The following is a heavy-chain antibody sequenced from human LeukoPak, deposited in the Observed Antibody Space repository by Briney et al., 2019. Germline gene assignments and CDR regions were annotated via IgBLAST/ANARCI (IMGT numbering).Heavy chain of an antibody. V-gene: IGHV3-7*01. J-gene: IGHJ4*02. CDR1: GYTFSSYW. D-gene: IGHD3-22*01. Sequence: PGGSVRVSCAASGYTFSSYWMSWVRQAPGKGLEWVANIKQDGSEKYYVDSVKGRFTISRDNAKNSLSLQMNSLRAEDTAVYYCVSQRDYYDSSGWAYFDYWAQGPRDTVPS. CDR3: VSQRDYYDSSGWAYFDY. CDR2: IKQDGSEK.